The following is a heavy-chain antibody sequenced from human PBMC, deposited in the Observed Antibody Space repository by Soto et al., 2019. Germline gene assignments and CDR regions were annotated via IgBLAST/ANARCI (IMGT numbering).Heavy chain of an antibody. J-gene: IGHJ4*02. CDR3: ARLVTTVTSFDS. Sequence: SETLSLTCTVSGGSISTTNYYWGWIRQPPGKGLEWIGNIYYSGGTYYNPSLQSRVTISVDTSKNQFSLRLNSVTAADTAVYYCARLVTTVTSFDSWGRGTLVTVSS. CDR1: GGSISTTNYY. CDR2: IYYSGGT. D-gene: IGHD4-17*01. V-gene: IGHV4-39*01.